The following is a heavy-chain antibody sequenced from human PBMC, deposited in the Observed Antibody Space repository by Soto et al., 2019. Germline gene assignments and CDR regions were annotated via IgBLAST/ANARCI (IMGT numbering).Heavy chain of an antibody. CDR1: GYTFTYRY. Sequence: GASVKVSCKASGYTFTYRYLHWVRQAPGQALEWMGWITPFNGNTNYAQKFQDRVTITRDRSMSTAYMELSSLRSEDTAMYYCASSAYYYDSSGYNWFDPWGQGTLVTVSS. V-gene: IGHV1-45*02. CDR3: ASSAYYYDSSGYNWFDP. CDR2: ITPFNGNT. D-gene: IGHD3-22*01. J-gene: IGHJ5*02.